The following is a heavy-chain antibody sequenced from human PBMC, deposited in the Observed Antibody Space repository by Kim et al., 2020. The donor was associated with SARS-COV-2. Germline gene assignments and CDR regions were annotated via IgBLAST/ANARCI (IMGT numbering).Heavy chain of an antibody. J-gene: IGHJ6*02. D-gene: IGHD4-4*01. V-gene: IGHV3-30-3*01. CDR2: ISYDGSNK. CDR1: GFTFSSYA. Sequence: GGSLRLSCAASGFTFSSYAMHWVRQAPGKGLEWVAVISYDGSNKYYADSVKGRFTISRDNSKNTLYLQMNSLRAEDTAVYYCARDRLQRQVILSDYYYYGMDVWGQGTTVTVSS. CDR3: ARDRLQRQVILSDYYYYGMDV.